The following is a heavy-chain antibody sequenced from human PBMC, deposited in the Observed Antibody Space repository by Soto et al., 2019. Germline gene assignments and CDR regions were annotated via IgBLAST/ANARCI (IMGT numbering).Heavy chain of an antibody. D-gene: IGHD3-22*01. CDR3: AADIRYDSRGYYFPGY. CDR1: GFTFTSSA. J-gene: IGHJ4*02. V-gene: IGHV1-58*01. Sequence: SVKGSCKASGFTFTSSAVQWLRQARGQRLEWIGWIVVGSGNTNYAQKFQERVTITRDMSTSTAYMELSSLRSEDTAVYYCAADIRYDSRGYYFPGYRGQGTLVTVSS. CDR2: IVVGSGNT.